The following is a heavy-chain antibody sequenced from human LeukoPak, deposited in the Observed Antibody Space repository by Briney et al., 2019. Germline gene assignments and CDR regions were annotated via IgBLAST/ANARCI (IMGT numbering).Heavy chain of an antibody. CDR1: GFTFDDYA. Sequence: GGSLRLSCAASGFTFDDYAMHWVRQTPGKGLDWLSYISTSSSTIYYADSVKGRFTISRDNAKNSLYLEMNSLRAEDTAVYYCARGYYYGLDVWGQGTTVTVSS. J-gene: IGHJ6*02. CDR2: ISTSSSTI. CDR3: ARGYYYGLDV. V-gene: IGHV3-48*04.